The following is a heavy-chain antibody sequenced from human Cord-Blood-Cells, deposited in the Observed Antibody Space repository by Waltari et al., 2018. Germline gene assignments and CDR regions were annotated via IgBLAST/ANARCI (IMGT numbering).Heavy chain of an antibody. V-gene: IGHV1-69*01. J-gene: IGHJ6*03. CDR1: GGTFSSYA. D-gene: IGHD2-2*01. CDR3: ARMAGGYQLLYYYYYMDV. CDR2: IIPLFGTA. Sequence: QVQLVQSGAEVKKPGSSVKVSCKASGGTFSSYAISWVRQAPGHGLEWMGGIIPLFGTAKYAQKFQGRGTITADESTSTAYMELSSLRSEETAVYYCARMAGGYQLLYYYYYMDVWGKGTTVTVSS.